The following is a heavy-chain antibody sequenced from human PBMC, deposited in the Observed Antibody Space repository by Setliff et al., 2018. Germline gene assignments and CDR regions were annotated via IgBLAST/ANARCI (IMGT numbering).Heavy chain of an antibody. CDR3: VRDRWKVIVNRGDDAFDL. V-gene: IGHV3-7*01. D-gene: IGHD3-22*01. CDR2: VKEDGSEK. Sequence: GGSLRLSCAASGLTFSNYWMSWVRQAPGKGLEWVANVKEDGSEKYYVDSVKGRFTISRDNAKNSLDLQMNSLRGEDTAVYYCVRDRWKVIVNRGDDAFDLWGQGAMVTVSS. CDR1: GLTFSNYW. J-gene: IGHJ3*01.